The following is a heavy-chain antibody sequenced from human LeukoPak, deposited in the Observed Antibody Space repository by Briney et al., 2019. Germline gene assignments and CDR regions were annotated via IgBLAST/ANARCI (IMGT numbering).Heavy chain of an antibody. D-gene: IGHD6-19*01. V-gene: IGHV1-2*02. CDR2: INPKSGGT. CDR3: ARTLLRTPLPPVARYYYYMDV. J-gene: IGHJ6*03. CDR1: GYTFTDYY. Sequence: ASVKVSCKTSGYTFTDYYIHWVRQAPGQGLEWMGWINPKSGGTKYAQKFQGRVTLTRDTSIRTVYMELSRLGSDDTAVYYCARTLLRTPLPPVARYYYYMDVWGKGTTVTVSS.